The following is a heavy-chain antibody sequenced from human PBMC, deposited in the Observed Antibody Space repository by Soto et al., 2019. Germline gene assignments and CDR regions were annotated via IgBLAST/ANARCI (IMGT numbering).Heavy chain of an antibody. Sequence: QVQLVESGGGVVQPGRSLRLSCAASGFTFSSYAMHWVRQAPGKGLEWVAVISYDGSNKYYADSVKGRFTISRDNSKNTLYLQMNSLRAEDTAVYYCARGVEMATIDYWGQGTLVTVSS. CDR1: GFTFSSYA. CDR2: ISYDGSNK. CDR3: ARGVEMATIDY. D-gene: IGHD5-12*01. J-gene: IGHJ4*02. V-gene: IGHV3-30-3*01.